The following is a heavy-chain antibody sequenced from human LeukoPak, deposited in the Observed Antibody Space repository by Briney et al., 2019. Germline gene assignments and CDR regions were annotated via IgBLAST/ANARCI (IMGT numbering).Heavy chain of an antibody. CDR1: GFTFSSYS. Sequence: GGSLRLSCAASGFTFSSYSMNWVRQAPGKGLEWVSSISSSSSYIYYADSVKGRFTISRDNAKNSLYLQMNSLRAEDTAVYYCARDRSIAAAGRYRFDPWGQGTLVTVSS. V-gene: IGHV3-21*01. CDR2: ISSSSSYI. CDR3: ARDRSIAAAGRYRFDP. J-gene: IGHJ5*02. D-gene: IGHD6-13*01.